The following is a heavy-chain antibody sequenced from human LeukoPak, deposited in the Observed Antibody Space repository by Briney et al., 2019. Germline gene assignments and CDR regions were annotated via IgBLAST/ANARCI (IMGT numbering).Heavy chain of an antibody. V-gene: IGHV3-21*01. J-gene: IGHJ4*02. CDR3: ARDGIVGATAIDY. Sequence: GGSLRLSCAASGFTFSSYSMNWVRQAPGKGLEWVSSISSSNSYIYYADSVKGRFTISRDNAKNSLYLQMNSLRAEDTAVYYCARDGIVGATAIDYWGPGTLVTVSS. CDR1: GFTFSSYS. D-gene: IGHD1-26*01. CDR2: ISSSNSYI.